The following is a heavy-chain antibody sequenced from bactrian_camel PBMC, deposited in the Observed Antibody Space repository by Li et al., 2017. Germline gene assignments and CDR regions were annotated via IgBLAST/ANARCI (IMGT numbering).Heavy chain of an antibody. V-gene: IGHV3S31*01. Sequence: VQLVESGGGLAQPGGSLRLSCAASGFTFSNYAMGWVRQAPGKGLEWVSGISSGGGRTYYADSVKGRFTISRDDAKNTLYLQLNSLKPEDTAMYLCAVGEYCYQQAGRVLIYNGSWGQGTQVTVS. D-gene: IGHD3*01. CDR2: ISSGGGRT. J-gene: IGHJ6*01. CDR1: GFTFSNYA. CDR3: AVGEYCYQQAGRVLIYNGS.